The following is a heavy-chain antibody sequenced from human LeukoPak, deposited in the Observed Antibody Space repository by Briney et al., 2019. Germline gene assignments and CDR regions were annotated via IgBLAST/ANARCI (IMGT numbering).Heavy chain of an antibody. CDR1: GFTFSRYS. CDR3: AGGGRNGWYFDY. J-gene: IGHJ4*02. Sequence: GGSLRLSCAASGFTFSRYSMNWVRQAPGKGLEWVASISSTSTFIYSADSVKGRFTISRDTAKNSLYLQMNSLRAEDTALYYCAGGGRNGWYFDYWGQGVLVTVSS. V-gene: IGHV3-21*04. CDR2: ISSTSTFI. D-gene: IGHD5-24*01.